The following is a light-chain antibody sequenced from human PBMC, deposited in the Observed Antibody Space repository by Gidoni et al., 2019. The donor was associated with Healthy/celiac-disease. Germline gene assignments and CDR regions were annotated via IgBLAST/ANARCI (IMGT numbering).Light chain of an antibody. CDR2: KAS. V-gene: IGKV1-5*03. J-gene: IGKJ1*01. CDR1: QSISSW. CDR3: QQYNSYPVT. Sequence: DIQMTHSPSTLSASVGDRVTITCRASQSISSWLAWYQQKPGKAPKLLIYKASFLESGVPSRFSGSGAGTEFTLTISSLQPDDFATYYCQQYNSYPVTFGRGTKVEIK.